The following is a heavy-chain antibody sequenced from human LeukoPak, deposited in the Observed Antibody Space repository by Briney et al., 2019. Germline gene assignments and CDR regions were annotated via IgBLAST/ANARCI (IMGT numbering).Heavy chain of an antibody. CDR1: GYTFTGYY. CDR3: ARATYYYDSSGYSS. CDR2: INPNSGGT. Sequence: ASVKVSCKASGYTFTGYYMHWVRQAPGQGLGWMGWINPNSGGTNYAQKFQGRVTMTRDTSICTAYMELSRLRSDDTAVYYCARATYYYDSSGYSSWGQGTLVTVSS. D-gene: IGHD3-22*01. J-gene: IGHJ4*02. V-gene: IGHV1-2*02.